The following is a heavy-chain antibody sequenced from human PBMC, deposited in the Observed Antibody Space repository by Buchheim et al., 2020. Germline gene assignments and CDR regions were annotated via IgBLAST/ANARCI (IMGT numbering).Heavy chain of an antibody. CDR2: ISYDGSNK. J-gene: IGHJ4*02. D-gene: IGHD1-26*01. CDR1: GFTFSSYA. V-gene: IGHV3-30*04. Sequence: QVQLVESGGGVVQPGRSLRLSCAASGFTFSSYAMHWVRQAPGKGLEWVAVISYDGSNKYYADSVKGRFTISRDNSKNTLYLQMNSLRAEDTAVYYCAREDSEWGLGYDYWGQGTL. CDR3: AREDSEWGLGYDY.